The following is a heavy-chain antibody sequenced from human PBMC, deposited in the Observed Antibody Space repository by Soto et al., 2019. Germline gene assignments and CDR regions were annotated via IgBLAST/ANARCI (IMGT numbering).Heavy chain of an antibody. J-gene: IGHJ4*02. V-gene: IGHV5-51*01. CDR1: GYKFGSAW. D-gene: IGHD3-3*02. CDR2: IKPGTSDI. CDR3: ARQLSHICDS. Sequence: GESLKISCKGVGYKFGSAWIGWVRQMPGKGLEWMGIIKPGTSDIRYSPSCRGHVTIPADEAVSTAYLQWSSLKASDTAMYYCARQLSHICDSWGQGTLVTVSS.